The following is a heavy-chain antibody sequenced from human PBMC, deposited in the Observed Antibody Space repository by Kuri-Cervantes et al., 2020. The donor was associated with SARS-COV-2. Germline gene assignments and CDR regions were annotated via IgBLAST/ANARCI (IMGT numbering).Heavy chain of an antibody. CDR2: MQTSGST. CDR1: GGSISSYY. J-gene: IGHJ6*02. V-gene: IGHV4-4*07. CDR3: ARDNAVVAAVGNYSYYAMDV. D-gene: IGHD2-15*01. Sequence: GSLRLSCTVSGGSISSYYWSWIRQPAGKGLEWMGRMQTSGSTNYNPSLESRLTISIDTSKNQVSLRLSSVTAADTALYFCARDNAVVAAVGNYSYYAMDVWGQGTTVTVSS.